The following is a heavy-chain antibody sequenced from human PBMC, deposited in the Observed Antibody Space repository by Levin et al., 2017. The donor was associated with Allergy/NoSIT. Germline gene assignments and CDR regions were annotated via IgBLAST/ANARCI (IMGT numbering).Heavy chain of an antibody. CDR2: INYRGGT. CDR1: GGSVSSGTYY. Sequence: SQTLSLTCGVSGGSVSSGTYYWSWIRQPPGKGLEWIGYINYRGGTNYNPSLKSRVTISVDTSKNEFSLKLTSVTAADTAVYYCARNRIIVSGGKDYYYGMDVWGQGTTVTVSS. V-gene: IGHV4-61*01. CDR3: ARNRIIVSGGKDYYYGMDV. J-gene: IGHJ6*02. D-gene: IGHD5/OR15-5a*01.